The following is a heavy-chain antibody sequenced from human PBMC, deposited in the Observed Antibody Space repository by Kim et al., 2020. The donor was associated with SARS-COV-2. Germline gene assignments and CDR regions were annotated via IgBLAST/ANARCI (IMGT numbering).Heavy chain of an antibody. J-gene: IGHJ3*02. Sequence: GGSLRLSCAASGFTFSSYWMSWVRQAPGKGLEWVANIKQDGSEKYYVDSVKGRFTISRDNAKNSLYLQMNSLRAEDTAVYYCARAGRWDFWSGYLDAFDIWGQGTMVTVSS. V-gene: IGHV3-7*01. CDR1: GFTFSSYW. CDR3: ARAGRWDFWSGYLDAFDI. D-gene: IGHD3-3*01. CDR2: IKQDGSEK.